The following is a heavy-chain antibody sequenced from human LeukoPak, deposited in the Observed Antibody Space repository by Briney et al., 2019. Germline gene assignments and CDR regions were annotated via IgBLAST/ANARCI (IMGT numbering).Heavy chain of an antibody. CDR3: TRLWSTDCNGGSCPHQPNY. J-gene: IGHJ4*02. Sequence: SETLSLTCTVSGGSISISRFPWGWIRQPPGKGLEWIGNIYYSGSTSYNPSLRSRVTISVDTSKNQFSLNLRSVTAADTALYYCTRLWSTDCNGGSCPHQPNYWGQGTLVTVSS. CDR2: IYYSGST. D-gene: IGHD2-15*01. V-gene: IGHV4-39*01. CDR1: GGSISISRFP.